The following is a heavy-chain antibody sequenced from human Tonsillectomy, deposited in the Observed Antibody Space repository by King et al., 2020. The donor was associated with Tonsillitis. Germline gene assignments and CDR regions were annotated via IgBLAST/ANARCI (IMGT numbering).Heavy chain of an antibody. CDR1: GFTFSNYS. J-gene: IGHJ3*02. CDR2: ISSSSTYI. CDR3: ARDALTGDQVGDAFDI. D-gene: IGHD7-27*01. Sequence: VQLVESGGGLVKPGGSLRLSCAASGFTFSNYSMNWVRQAPGKGLEWVSSISSSSTYIYYADSVKGRFTISRDNAKNSLYLQMNSLRAEDTAVYYCARDALTGDQVGDAFDIWGQGTMVTVSS. V-gene: IGHV3-21*01.